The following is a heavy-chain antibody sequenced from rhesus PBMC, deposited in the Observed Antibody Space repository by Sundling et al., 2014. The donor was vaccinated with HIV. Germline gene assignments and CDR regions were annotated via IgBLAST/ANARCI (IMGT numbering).Heavy chain of an antibody. V-gene: IGHV4-173*01. CDR1: GGSISSNY. CDR3: ARVPYDQSGNFDY. D-gene: IGHD3-22*01. J-gene: IGHJ4*01. CDR2: ISGGGGGT. Sequence: QVQLQESGPGLVKPSETLSLTCAASGGSISSNYWSWIRQSPGKGLEWIGFISGGGGGTNYNPSLNSRVTISRDTSKNQVSLKVTSVTAADTAVYYCARVPYDQSGNFDYWGQGVLITVSS.